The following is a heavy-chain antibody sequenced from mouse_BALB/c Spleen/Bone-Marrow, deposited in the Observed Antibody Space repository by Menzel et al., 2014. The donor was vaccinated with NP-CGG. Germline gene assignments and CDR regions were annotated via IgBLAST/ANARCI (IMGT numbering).Heavy chain of an antibody. V-gene: IGHV2-9*02. D-gene: IGHD1-1*01. Sequence: VHLVESGPGLVAPSQSLSITCTVSGFSSTSYGVHWVRQPPGKVLEWLGVIWAGGSTNYNSALMSRLSIGKDNSMSQVFLKMNSLQTDDTAMCYCARGSYYERAMDYWGQGTSVTVSS. CDR1: GFSSTSYG. CDR2: IWAGGST. J-gene: IGHJ4*01. CDR3: ARGSYYERAMDY.